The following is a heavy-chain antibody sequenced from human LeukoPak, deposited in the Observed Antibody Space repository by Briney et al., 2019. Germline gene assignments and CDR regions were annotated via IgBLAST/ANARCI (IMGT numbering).Heavy chain of an antibody. CDR3: ARDVLGFYGMDV. CDR1: GGSVSSGSYY. CDR2: IYNSGST. V-gene: IGHV4-61*01. D-gene: IGHD5/OR15-5a*01. Sequence: SETLSLTCTVSGGSVSSGSYYWSWIRQPPGKGLEWIGYIYNSGSTNYNPSLKSRVTISVDTSKNQFSLKLSSVTAADTAVHYCARDVLGFYGMDVWGQGTTVTVSS. J-gene: IGHJ6*02.